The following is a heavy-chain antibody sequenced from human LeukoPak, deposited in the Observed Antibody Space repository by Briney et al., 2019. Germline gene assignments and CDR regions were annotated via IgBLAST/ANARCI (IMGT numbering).Heavy chain of an antibody. D-gene: IGHD3-10*01. CDR2: INPNSGGT. Sequence: ASVKVSCKASGYTFTGYYKHWVRQAPGQGLEWMGWINPNSGGTNYAQKFQGRVTMTRDTSISTAYMELSRLRSDDTAVYYCARARSPDGDAFDIWGQGTMVTVSS. CDR1: GYTFTGYY. V-gene: IGHV1-2*02. CDR3: ARARSPDGDAFDI. J-gene: IGHJ3*02.